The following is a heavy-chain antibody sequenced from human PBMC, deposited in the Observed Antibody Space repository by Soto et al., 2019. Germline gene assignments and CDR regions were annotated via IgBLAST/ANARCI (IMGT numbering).Heavy chain of an antibody. V-gene: IGHV3-33*01. D-gene: IGHD6-13*01. J-gene: IGHJ4*02. CDR3: ARAIAGAYSSTWYTLGY. Sequence: ESGGGVVQPGRSLRLSCAASGFTFSSYAMHWVRQAPGKGLEWVAVIWYDGSNKDYADSVKGRFTISRDNSKNTLYLQMNSLRAEDAAVYYCARAIAGAYSSTWYTLGYWGQGTLVTVSS. CDR2: IWYDGSNK. CDR1: GFTFSSYA.